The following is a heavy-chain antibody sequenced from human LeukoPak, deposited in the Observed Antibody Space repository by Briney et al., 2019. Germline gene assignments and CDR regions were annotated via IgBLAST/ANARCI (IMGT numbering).Heavy chain of an antibody. V-gene: IGHV4-4*07. CDR2: IYTSGST. CDR3: ARDLSSSSWYGDWYFDL. CDR1: GGSISSYY. J-gene: IGHJ2*01. D-gene: IGHD6-13*01. Sequence: SETLSLTCTVSGGSISSYYWSWIRQPAGKGLEWIGRIYTSGSTNYNPSLKSRVTMSVDTSKNQFSLKLSSVTAADTAVYYWARDLSSSSWYGDWYFDLWGRGTLVTVSS.